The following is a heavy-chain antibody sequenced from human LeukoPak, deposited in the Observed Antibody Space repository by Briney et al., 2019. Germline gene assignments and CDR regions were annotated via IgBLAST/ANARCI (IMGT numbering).Heavy chain of an antibody. V-gene: IGHV1-18*01. D-gene: IGHD3-22*01. Sequence: VASVKVSCKASGYTFTSYGISWVRQAPGRGLEWMGWISAYNGNTNYAQKLQGRVTMTTDTSTSTAYMELRSLRSDDTAVYYCARTVIPKDDYYYYYYMDVWGKGTTVTVSS. J-gene: IGHJ6*03. CDR3: ARTVIPKDDYYYYYYMDV. CDR1: GYTFTSYG. CDR2: ISAYNGNT.